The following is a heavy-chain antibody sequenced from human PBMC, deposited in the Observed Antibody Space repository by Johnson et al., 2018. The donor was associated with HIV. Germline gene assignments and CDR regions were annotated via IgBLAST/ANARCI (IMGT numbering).Heavy chain of an antibody. D-gene: IGHD1-26*01. V-gene: IGHV3-30*04. J-gene: IGHJ3*02. CDR2: ISYDGSNK. Sequence: QVQLVESGGGLVQPGGSLRLSCAASGFTFSNYAMHWVRQAPGKGLEWVAVISYDGSNKYYADSVKGRFTISRDNSKNTLYLQMNSLRAEDTAVYYCARAHHLGFTTGPHDAFDIWGQGTLVTVSS. CDR1: GFTFSNYA. CDR3: ARAHHLGFTTGPHDAFDI.